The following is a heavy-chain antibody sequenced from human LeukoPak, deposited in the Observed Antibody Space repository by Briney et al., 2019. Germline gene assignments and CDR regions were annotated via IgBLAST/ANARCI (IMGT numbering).Heavy chain of an antibody. J-gene: IGHJ5*02. CDR3: ARGGGITMVRGVRGLFDP. D-gene: IGHD3-10*01. V-gene: IGHV1-46*01. CDR2: INPSGGGT. Sequence: ASVKVSCKASGYTFTTYYMHWVRQAPGQGLVWMGLINPSGGGTRYAQKFQGRVTMTRDTSTSTVYMELSSLRSEDTAVYYCARGGGITMVRGVRGLFDPWGQGTLVTVSS. CDR1: GYTFTTYY.